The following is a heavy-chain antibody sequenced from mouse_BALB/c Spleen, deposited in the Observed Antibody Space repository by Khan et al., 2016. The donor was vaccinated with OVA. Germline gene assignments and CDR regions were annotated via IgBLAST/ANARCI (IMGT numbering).Heavy chain of an antibody. CDR1: GFTFSDYG. D-gene: IGHD1-2*01. Sequence: EVELVASGGGLVQPGGSRKLSCAASGFTFSDYGMAWVRQAPGKGPEWVAFISDLAYTIYYADTVTGRFTISRENAKNTLHLEMSSLRSEDTAIYYCARGGGTAPFAYWGLGTLVTVSA. CDR2: ISDLAYTI. CDR3: ARGGGTAPFAY. V-gene: IGHV5-15*02. J-gene: IGHJ3*01.